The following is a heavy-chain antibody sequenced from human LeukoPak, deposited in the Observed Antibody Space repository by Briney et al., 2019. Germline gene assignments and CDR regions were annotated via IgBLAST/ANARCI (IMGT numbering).Heavy chain of an antibody. J-gene: IGHJ5*02. CDR2: IIPIFGTA. CDR3: ARDSKTINYYDSSGRGFDP. V-gene: IGHV1-69*06. D-gene: IGHD3-22*01. Sequence: GASVKVSCKASGGTFSSYAISWVRQAPGQGLEWMGGIIPIFGTANYAQKFQGRVTITADKSTSTAYMELSSLRSEDTAVYYCARDSKTINYYDSSGRGFDPWGQGTLVTVSS. CDR1: GGTFSSYA.